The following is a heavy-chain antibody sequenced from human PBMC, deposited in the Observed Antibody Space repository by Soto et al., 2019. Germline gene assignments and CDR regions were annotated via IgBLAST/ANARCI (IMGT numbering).Heavy chain of an antibody. J-gene: IGHJ4*01. Sequence: GGSLRLSCAASGFPFNNAWINWVRQVPGKGLEWVGRVKSKADGGSGDYAAPVKGRFVVSRDDSKDIVYLQMNSLKVEDTGVYYCTTDSRTTLPEIRFDYWGHGTQVTVSS. D-gene: IGHD1-26*01. CDR1: GFPFNNAW. V-gene: IGHV3-15*07. CDR3: TTDSRTTLPEIRFDY. CDR2: VKSKADGGSG.